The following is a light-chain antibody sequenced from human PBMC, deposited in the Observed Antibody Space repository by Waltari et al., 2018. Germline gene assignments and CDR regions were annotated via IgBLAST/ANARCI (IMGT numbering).Light chain of an antibody. CDR1: SLRSYS. CDR3: NSRDSSGDYII. CDR2: GEK. J-gene: IGLJ2*01. Sequence: SSELTQDPAVSVALGQTVRITCQGDSLRSYSATWFQQKPGQAPVFVLYGEKTQPSGFSDRFSGARSENTAVLTISGAQAEDEADYYCNSRDSSGDYIIFVGGTKLTVL. V-gene: IGLV3-19*01.